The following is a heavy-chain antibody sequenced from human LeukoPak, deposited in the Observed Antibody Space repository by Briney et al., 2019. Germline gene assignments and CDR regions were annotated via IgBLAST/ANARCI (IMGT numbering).Heavy chain of an antibody. CDR3: ASAYGGLLDY. V-gene: IGHV3-48*03. J-gene: IGHJ4*02. CDR1: GFSFSSYE. D-gene: IGHD3-16*01. CDR2: INSGASTI. Sequence: PGGSLRLSCAASGFSFSSYEMNWVRQAPGKGLGWVSYINSGASTIYYADSVKGRFTISRDNAKKSLYLRMNNLRAEDTAVYYCASAYGGLLDYWGQGTLVTVSS.